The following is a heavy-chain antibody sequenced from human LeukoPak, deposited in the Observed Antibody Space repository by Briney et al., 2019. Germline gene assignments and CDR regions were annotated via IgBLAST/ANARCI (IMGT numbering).Heavy chain of an antibody. D-gene: IGHD6-13*01. V-gene: IGHV3-64*01. CDR1: GFTFSSYA. CDR3: ARGAKYSSSWYVTSNWFDP. Sequence: GGSLRLSCAASGFTFSSYAMSWVRQAPGKGLEWVSAISSNGGSTYYANSVKGRFTISRDNSKNTLYLQMGSLRAEDMAVYYCARGAKYSSSWYVTSNWFDPWGQGTLVTVSS. CDR2: ISSNGGST. J-gene: IGHJ5*02.